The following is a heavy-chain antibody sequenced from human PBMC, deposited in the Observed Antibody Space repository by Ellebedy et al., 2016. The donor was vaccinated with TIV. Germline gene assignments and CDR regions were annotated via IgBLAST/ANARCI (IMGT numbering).Heavy chain of an antibody. V-gene: IGHV6-1*01. CDR3: AGGTLAAGISV. CDR1: GDSVSSNSGA. J-gene: IGHJ4*02. D-gene: IGHD6-13*01. Sequence: SQTLSLTCXISGDSVSSNSGAWNWIRQSPSRGLEWLGRTHYRSNWINDYAVSVKSRITVSPDTSRNQFSLHLNSVTPEDTAIYYCAGGTLAAGISVWGQGTLVTVSS. CDR2: THYRSNWIN.